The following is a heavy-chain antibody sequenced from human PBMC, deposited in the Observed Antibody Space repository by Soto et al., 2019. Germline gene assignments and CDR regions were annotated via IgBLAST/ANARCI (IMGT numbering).Heavy chain of an antibody. CDR1: CASISGSYYY. CDR2: VFYTGFT. V-gene: IGHV4-39*01. Sequence: SETLSLTCVVSCASISGSYYYWARLRQSPGKGPEWIGSVFYTGFTSYNPSLESRVSVSVDTSKSQFSLKLSAVTAADTAVYYCATSQKGYNWNYFDHWGQGALVTVSS. D-gene: IGHD1-20*01. CDR3: ATSQKGYNWNYFDH. J-gene: IGHJ4*02.